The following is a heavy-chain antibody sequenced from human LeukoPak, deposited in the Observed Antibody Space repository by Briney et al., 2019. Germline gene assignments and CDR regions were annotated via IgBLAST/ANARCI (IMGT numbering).Heavy chain of an antibody. J-gene: IGHJ4*02. Sequence: VSVKVSCKASGYTLTGYYMHWVRQAPGQGLEWMGVINLSAGTTNYAQKFQGRVTMTRDMSTSTVYMELSSLTSEDTAVYYCAREMGVGSTMGYFYYWGQGTLVTVSS. CDR2: INLSAGTT. CDR1: GYTLTGYY. V-gene: IGHV1-46*01. D-gene: IGHD1-26*01. CDR3: AREMGVGSTMGYFYY.